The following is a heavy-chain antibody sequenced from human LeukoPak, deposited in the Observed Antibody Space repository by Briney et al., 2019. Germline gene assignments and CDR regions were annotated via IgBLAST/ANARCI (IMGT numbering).Heavy chain of an antibody. CDR3: ARTYCSSTSCYNKY. CDR2: INSDGSEG. V-gene: IGHV3-7*03. Sequence: PGGSLRLSCAVSGFTFSGFWMSWSRQAPGKGLEWVASINSDGSEGYYADVVKGRFTISRDNSKNTLYLQMNSLRAEDTAVYYCARTYCSSTSCYNKYWGQGTLVTVSS. CDR1: GFTFSGFW. J-gene: IGHJ4*02. D-gene: IGHD2-2*02.